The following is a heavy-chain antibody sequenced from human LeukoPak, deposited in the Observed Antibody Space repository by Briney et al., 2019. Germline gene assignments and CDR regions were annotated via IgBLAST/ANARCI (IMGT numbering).Heavy chain of an antibody. CDR2: ISSDGGST. Sequence: GGSLRLSCEGSGFTFSNAWMTWVRQAPGKGLEYVSAISSDGGSTFYANSVNDRFTISRDNSKNTLYLQMGSLRAEDMAVYYCAREGHSSGYCGSYDMWGHGTMVTVSS. CDR1: GFTFSNAW. CDR3: AREGHSSGYCGSYDM. J-gene: IGHJ3*02. D-gene: IGHD3-22*01. V-gene: IGHV3-64*01.